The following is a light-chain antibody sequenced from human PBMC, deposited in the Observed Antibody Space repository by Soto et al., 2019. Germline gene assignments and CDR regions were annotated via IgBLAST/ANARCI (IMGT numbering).Light chain of an antibody. CDR3: CAYAGSSTEV. CDR2: EGS. V-gene: IGLV2-23*01. J-gene: IGLJ1*01. CDR1: SSDVGRYNI. Sequence: QSLLTQPASVSGSPGQSITISCTGTSSDVGRYNIVSWYQQHPGKAPKLMIYEGSKRPSGVSNRFSGSKSGNTASLTISGLQAEDEADYYCCAYAGSSTEVFGTGTKVT.